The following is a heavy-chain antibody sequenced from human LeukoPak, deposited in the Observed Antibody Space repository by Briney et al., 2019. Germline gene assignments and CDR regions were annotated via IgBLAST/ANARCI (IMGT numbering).Heavy chain of an antibody. D-gene: IGHD6-19*01. CDR1: GGPISRSNW. CDR3: ARVLTYSSADY. Sequence: GTLSPPFAVSGGPISRSNWWRWVRQPPGKGLEWIGEIYHSGSTNYNPSLKSRVTISVDKSKNQFSLKLSSVTAADTAVYYCARVLTYSSADYWGQGTLVTVSS. J-gene: IGHJ4*02. V-gene: IGHV4-4*02. CDR2: IYHSGST.